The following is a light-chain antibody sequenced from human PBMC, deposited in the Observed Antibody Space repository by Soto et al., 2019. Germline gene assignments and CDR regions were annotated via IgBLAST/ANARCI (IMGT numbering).Light chain of an antibody. V-gene: IGKV1-39*01. CDR2: AAS. J-gene: IGKJ5*01. CDR3: QQSYSNPST. CDR1: QGISSY. Sequence: IQMTQSPSSLAASLGDRVTITCRASQGISSYLNWYQQKPGKAPKLLIYAASSLQSGVPSRFSGSGSGTDFTLTISSLQPEDFETYYCQQSYSNPSTFGQGTRLEIK.